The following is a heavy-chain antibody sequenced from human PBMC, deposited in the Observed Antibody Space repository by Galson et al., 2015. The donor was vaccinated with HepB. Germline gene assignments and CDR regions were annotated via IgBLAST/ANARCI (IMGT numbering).Heavy chain of an antibody. CDR2: MSHDGRNK. Sequence: SLRLSCAASGFSFNTYGMHWVRQAPGKGLEWVAAMSHDGRNKFYADSVKGRFQISRDNSMNTLYLQMNSLRAEDTALYYCAKDAFRFSIIRWYFDLWGRGTLVAGSS. CDR1: GFSFNTYG. D-gene: IGHD2/OR15-2a*01. V-gene: IGHV3-30*18. J-gene: IGHJ2*01. CDR3: AKDAFRFSIIRWYFDL.